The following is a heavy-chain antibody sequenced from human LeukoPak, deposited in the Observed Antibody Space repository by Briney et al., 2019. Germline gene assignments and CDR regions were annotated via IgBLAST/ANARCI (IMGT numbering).Heavy chain of an antibody. V-gene: IGHV3-21*01. CDR3: ARDSDGNFDY. Sequence: GGSLRLSCAASGFTFSGYSMNWVRQAPGEGLEWVSSISSSSSYIYYADSVKGRFTISRDNAKNSLYLHMNSLRAEDTAVYYCARDSDGNFDYWGQGTLVTVSS. CDR1: GFTFSGYS. CDR2: ISSSSSYI. D-gene: IGHD3-10*01. J-gene: IGHJ4*02.